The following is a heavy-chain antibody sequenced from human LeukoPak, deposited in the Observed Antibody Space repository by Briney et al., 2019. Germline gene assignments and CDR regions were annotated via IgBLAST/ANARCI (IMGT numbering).Heavy chain of an antibody. J-gene: IGHJ4*02. CDR1: GGSISSYY. Sequence: SETLSLTCTVSGGSISSYYWSWIRQPPGKGLEWIGYIYYSGSTNYNPSLKSRVTISVDTSKNQFSLKLSSVTAADTAVYYCARKGAGVAAVLRYFDWLYVPFDYWGQGTLVTVSS. V-gene: IGHV4-59*01. CDR2: IYYSGST. CDR3: ARKGAGVAAVLRYFDWLYVPFDY. D-gene: IGHD3-9*01.